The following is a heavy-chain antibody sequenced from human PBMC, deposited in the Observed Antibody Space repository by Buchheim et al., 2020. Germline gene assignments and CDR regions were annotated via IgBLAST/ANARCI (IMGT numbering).Heavy chain of an antibody. J-gene: IGHJ5*02. CDR2: ISGSGGST. CDR1: GFTFSSYA. Sequence: EVQLLESGGGLVQPGGSLRLSCAASGFTFSSYAMSWVRQAPGKGLEWVSAISGSGGSTYYADSVKGRFTISRDNSKHTLYLQMNSLRAEDTAVYYCALSPSSGWHGGDWFDPWGQGTL. CDR3: ALSPSSGWHGGDWFDP. D-gene: IGHD6-19*01. V-gene: IGHV3-23*01.